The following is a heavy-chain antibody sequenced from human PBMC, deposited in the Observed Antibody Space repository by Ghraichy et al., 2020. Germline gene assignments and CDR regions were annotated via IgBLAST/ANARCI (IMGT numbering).Heavy chain of an antibody. CDR3: ETLPSLVRGSLDDY. CDR1: GDSISSPNYY. V-gene: IGHV4-39*01. D-gene: IGHD3-10*01. CDR2: IYSGVNT. J-gene: IGHJ4*02. Sequence: SETLSLTCTVSGDSISSPNYYWGWIRQPPGKGLESIGSIYSGVNTYYNPSLKSRITISVDTSKNKLFLKLNSVTAAETAVYYCETLPSLVRGSLDDYWGQGTLVTVSS.